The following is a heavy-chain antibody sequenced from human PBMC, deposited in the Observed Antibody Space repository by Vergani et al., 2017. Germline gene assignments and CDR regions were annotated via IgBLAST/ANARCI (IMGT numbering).Heavy chain of an antibody. V-gene: IGHV4-59*01. J-gene: IGHJ5*02. Sequence: QVQLQESGPGLVKPSETLSLTCTVSGGSISSYYWSWIRQPPGKGLEWIGYIYYSGSTNYNPSLKRRVTISVDTSKNQFSLKLSCVTSADTAVYYCARVALDGDFDLEDNWFEPWGQGTLVTVSS. CDR3: ARVALDGDFDLEDNWFEP. D-gene: IGHD3-10*01. CDR2: IYYSGST. CDR1: GGSISSYY.